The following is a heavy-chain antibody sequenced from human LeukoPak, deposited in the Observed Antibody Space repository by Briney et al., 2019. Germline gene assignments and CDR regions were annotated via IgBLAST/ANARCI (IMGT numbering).Heavy chain of an antibody. CDR1: GGSISSYY. CDR3: ARVSGVGYSYGTADY. CDR2: ISYSGST. D-gene: IGHD5-18*01. Sequence: SETLSLTCTVSGGSISSYYWSWIRQPPGKGLEWIGYISYSGSTNFNPSLKSRVTISVDTSKNQFSLKLTSVTAADTAVYYCARVSGVGYSYGTADYWGQGTLVTVSS. J-gene: IGHJ4*02. V-gene: IGHV4-59*01.